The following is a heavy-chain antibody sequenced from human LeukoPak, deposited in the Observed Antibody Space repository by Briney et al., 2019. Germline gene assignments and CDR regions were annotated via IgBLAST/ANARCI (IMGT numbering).Heavy chain of an antibody. D-gene: IGHD3-10*01. Sequence: ASVKVSCKASGYTFTGYYMHWVRQAPGQGLEWMGWINPNSGGTNYAQKFQGRVTMTRDTSISTAYMELSRLRSDDTAVYYCARFRSGRMLKNNWFDPWGQGTLVTVSS. J-gene: IGHJ5*02. CDR3: ARFRSGRMLKNNWFDP. CDR1: GYTFTGYY. V-gene: IGHV1-2*02. CDR2: INPNSGGT.